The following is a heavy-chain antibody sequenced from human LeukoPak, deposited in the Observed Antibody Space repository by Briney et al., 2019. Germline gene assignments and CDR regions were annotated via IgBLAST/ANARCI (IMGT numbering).Heavy chain of an antibody. J-gene: IGHJ5*02. CDR3: ARSGRPFGYSSSSTHWFDP. CDR2: IIPIFGTT. D-gene: IGHD6-6*01. V-gene: IGHV1-69*01. Sequence: GASVKVSCKASGGTFSSYAISWVRQAPGQGLEWMGGIIPIFGTTNYAQKFQGRVTITADESTNTAYMELSSLRSEDTAVYYCARSGRPFGYSSSSTHWFDPWGQGTLVTVSS. CDR1: GGTFSSYA.